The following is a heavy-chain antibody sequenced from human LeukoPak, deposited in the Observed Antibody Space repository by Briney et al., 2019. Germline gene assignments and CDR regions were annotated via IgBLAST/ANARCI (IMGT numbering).Heavy chain of an antibody. J-gene: IGHJ3*02. CDR3: ARLTWIITPSAFDI. V-gene: IGHV4-38-2*01. D-gene: IGHD3-22*01. CDR1: GYSISGGYY. Sequence: SETLSLTCAVSGYSISGGYYWGWIRQPPGKGLDGIGSIYHSGSTYYNPSLKSRVTISVDTSKNQFSLKLSSVTAADTAVYYCARLTWIITPSAFDIWAKGQWSPSPQ. CDR2: IYHSGST.